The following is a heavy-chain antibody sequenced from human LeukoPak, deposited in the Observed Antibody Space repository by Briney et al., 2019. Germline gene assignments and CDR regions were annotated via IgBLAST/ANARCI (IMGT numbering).Heavy chain of an antibody. CDR1: GFTFSSYA. CDR3: ASALYYYDSSGYISPFDY. D-gene: IGHD3-22*01. CDR2: ISGSGGST. J-gene: IGHJ4*02. V-gene: IGHV3-23*01. Sequence: PGGSLRLSCAASGFTFSSYAISWVRQAPGKGLEWVSAISGSGGSTYYADSVKGRFTISRHNSKNTLYLQMNSLRAEDTAVYYCASALYYYDSSGYISPFDYWGQGTLVTVSS.